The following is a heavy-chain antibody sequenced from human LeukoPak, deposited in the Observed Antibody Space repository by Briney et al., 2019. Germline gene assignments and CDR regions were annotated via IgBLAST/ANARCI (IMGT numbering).Heavy chain of an antibody. J-gene: IGHJ5*02. V-gene: IGHV1-8*01. Sequence: ASVKVSCKASGYTFTSYDINWVRQATGQGLEWMGWMNPNSGNTGYAQKFQGRVTMTRNPSISTAYMELSSLRSEDTAVYYCATAPQWLVRRWFDPWGQGTLVTVSS. CDR2: MNPNSGNT. CDR3: ATAPQWLVRRWFDP. D-gene: IGHD6-19*01. CDR1: GYTFTSYD.